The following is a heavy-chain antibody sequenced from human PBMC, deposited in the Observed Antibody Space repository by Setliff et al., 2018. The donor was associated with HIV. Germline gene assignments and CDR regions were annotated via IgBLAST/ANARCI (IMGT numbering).Heavy chain of an antibody. Sequence: GESLRLSCAASGFIFSDYHMTWIRQAPGKGLEWLSDISDGDIKLYADSLKGRFAISRDNTRNSLYLQMSSLRAEDTAVYYCARLTRPGGYNYALDYWGQGTQVTVSS. D-gene: IGHD5-18*01. CDR1: GFIFSDYH. J-gene: IGHJ4*02. CDR3: ARLTRPGGYNYALDY. CDR2: ISDGDIK. V-gene: IGHV3-11*04.